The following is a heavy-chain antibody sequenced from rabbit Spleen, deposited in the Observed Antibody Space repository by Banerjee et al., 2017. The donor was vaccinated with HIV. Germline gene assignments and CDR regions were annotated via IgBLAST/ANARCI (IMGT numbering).Heavy chain of an antibody. CDR2: INIVTGKS. CDR3: ARDLAGVIGWNFGW. D-gene: IGHD4-1*01. Sequence: QSLEESGGGLVKPGGTLTLTCKVSGIDFSSWYYMCWVRQAPGKGLEWIACINIVTGKSVYASWAKGRFIMSRTSSTTVTLQMTSLTAADTATYFCARDLAGVIGWNFGWWGQGTLVTVS. V-gene: IGHV1S40*01. CDR1: GIDFSSWYY. J-gene: IGHJ4*01.